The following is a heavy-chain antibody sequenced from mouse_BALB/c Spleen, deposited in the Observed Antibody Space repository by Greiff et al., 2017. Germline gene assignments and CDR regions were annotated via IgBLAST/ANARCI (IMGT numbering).Heavy chain of an antibody. V-gene: IGHV5-17*02. CDR1: GFTFSSFG. Sequence: EVQGVESGGGLVQPGGSRKLSCAASGFTFSSFGMHWVRQAPEKGLEWVAYISSGSSTIYYADTVKGRFTISRDNPKNTLFLQMTSLRSEDTAMYYCARWAITTGYYAMDYWGQGTSVTVSS. J-gene: IGHJ4*01. CDR2: ISSGSSTI. CDR3: ARWAITTGYYAMDY. D-gene: IGHD2-4*01.